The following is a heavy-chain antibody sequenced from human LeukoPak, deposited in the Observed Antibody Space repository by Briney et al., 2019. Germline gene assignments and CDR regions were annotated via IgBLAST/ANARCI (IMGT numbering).Heavy chain of an antibody. CDR2: ISAYNGNT. CDR1: GYTFTSYG. CDR3: ARGLRPFIAAAGAGTYGMDV. Sequence: ASVKVSCKASGYTFTSYGISWVRQAPGQGLEWMGWISAYNGNTNYAQKLQGRVTITADESTSTAYMELSSLRSEDTAVYYCARGLRPFIAAAGAGTYGMDVWGQGTTVTVSS. V-gene: IGHV1-18*01. J-gene: IGHJ6*02. D-gene: IGHD6-13*01.